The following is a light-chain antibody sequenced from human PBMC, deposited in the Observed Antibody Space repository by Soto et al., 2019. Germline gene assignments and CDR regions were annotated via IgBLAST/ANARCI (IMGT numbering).Light chain of an antibody. V-gene: IGLV2-14*01. Sequence: QSVLTQPASVSGSPGQSITISSTGTSSDVGTYNYVSWYQQHPGEAPKLIIYDVSNRPSGVSIRFSGSKSGNTASLTISGLQAEDEADYYCSSYTSSKSWIFGGGTKLTVL. CDR3: SSYTSSKSWI. CDR1: SSDVGTYNY. J-gene: IGLJ3*02. CDR2: DVS.